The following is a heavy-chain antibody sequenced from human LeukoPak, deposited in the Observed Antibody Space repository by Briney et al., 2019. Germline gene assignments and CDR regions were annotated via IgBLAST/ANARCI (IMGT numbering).Heavy chain of an antibody. CDR1: GYSISSGYY. CDR2: IYHSGST. V-gene: IGHV4-38-2*02. CDR3: ARGGGNSAFDY. Sequence: SETLSLTCTVSGYSISSGYYWGWIRQPPGKGLEWIGSIYHSGSTYYNPSLKSRVTISVDTSKNQFSLKLSSVTAADTAVYYCARGGGNSAFDYWGQGTLVTVSS. J-gene: IGHJ4*02. D-gene: IGHD4-23*01.